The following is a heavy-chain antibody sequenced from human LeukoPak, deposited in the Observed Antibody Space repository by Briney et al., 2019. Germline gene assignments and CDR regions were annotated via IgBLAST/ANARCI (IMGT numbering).Heavy chain of an antibody. Sequence: SVKVSCKASGGTFSSYAISWVRQAPGQGLEWMGRIIPILGIANYAQKFQGRVTITADKSTSTAYMELSSLRSEDTAVYYCARLTLWSTDAFDIWGQGTMVTVSS. CDR1: GGTFSSYA. V-gene: IGHV1-69*04. J-gene: IGHJ3*02. CDR2: IIPILGIA. D-gene: IGHD2-21*01. CDR3: ARLTLWSTDAFDI.